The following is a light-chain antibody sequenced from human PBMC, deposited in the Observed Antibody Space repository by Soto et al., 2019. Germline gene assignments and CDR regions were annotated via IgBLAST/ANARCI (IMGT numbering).Light chain of an antibody. CDR2: DVN. CDR3: SSYTSSSTYV. J-gene: IGLJ1*01. V-gene: IGLV2-14*03. Sequence: QSALTQPASVSGSPGQSITISCTGTSSDVGGYNFVSWYQQHPDKAPKLMIYDVNNRPSGVSNGFSGSKSGNTASLTISGLQAEDEADYYCSSYTSSSTYVFGTGTKLTVL. CDR1: SSDVGGYNF.